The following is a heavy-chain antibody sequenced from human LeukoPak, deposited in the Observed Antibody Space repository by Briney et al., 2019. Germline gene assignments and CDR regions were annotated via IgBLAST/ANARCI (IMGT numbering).Heavy chain of an antibody. Sequence: GGSLRLSCAAYGFTFSSYSMNWVRQAPGKGLEWVSFISTSSSYIYYADSVKGRFTISRDNAKNSLYLEMNSLRAEDTAVYYCAKGDTTWELPHDYWGQGTLVTVSS. J-gene: IGHJ4*02. CDR1: GFTFSSYS. V-gene: IGHV3-21*04. CDR2: ISTSSSYI. D-gene: IGHD1-26*01. CDR3: AKGDTTWELPHDY.